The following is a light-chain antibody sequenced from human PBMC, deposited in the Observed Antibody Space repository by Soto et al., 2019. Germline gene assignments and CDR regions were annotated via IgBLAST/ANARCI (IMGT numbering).Light chain of an antibody. V-gene: IGLV3-21*02. CDR1: NIGSKS. CDR2: NDI. Sequence: SSELTQPPSVSVAPGQTARITCGGNNIGSKSVHWYQQKPGQAPVLVVYNDIDRPSGIPERFSGSNSGNTATLTISRVEAGDEADYYCQVWDTSSDHVLFGGGTKVTVL. CDR3: QVWDTSSDHVL. J-gene: IGLJ2*01.